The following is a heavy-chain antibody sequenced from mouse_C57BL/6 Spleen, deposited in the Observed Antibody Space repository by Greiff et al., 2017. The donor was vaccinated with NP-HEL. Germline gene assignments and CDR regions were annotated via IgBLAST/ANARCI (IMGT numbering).Heavy chain of an antibody. CDR3: ARVGGYGFAY. Sequence: EVKLMESGPELVKPGASVKMSCKASGYTFTDYNMHWVKQSHGKSLEWIGYINPNNGGTSYNQKFKGKATLTVNKSSSTAYMELRSLTSEDSAVYYCARVGGYGFAYWGQGTLVTVSA. D-gene: IGHD2-2*01. V-gene: IGHV1-22*01. J-gene: IGHJ3*01. CDR2: INPNNGGT. CDR1: GYTFTDYN.